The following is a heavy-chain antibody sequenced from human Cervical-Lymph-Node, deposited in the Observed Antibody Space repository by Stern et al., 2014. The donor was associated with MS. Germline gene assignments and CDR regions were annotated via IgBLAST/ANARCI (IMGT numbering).Heavy chain of an antibody. CDR2: INTNSGGP. D-gene: IGHD6-6*01. V-gene: IGHV1-2*02. CDR3: TRALRIADRPSPGGHWFDP. J-gene: IGHJ5*02. Sequence: VQLVESGAELEKPGASVKVSCKASGYIFTDYYLHWVRQAPGQGLKWMGRINTNSGGPSYAQGFQGRVTLTRDTSVTTAYLDLSRLTSDDTAVYYCTRALRIADRPSPGGHWFDPWGQGTLVIVSS. CDR1: GYIFTDYY.